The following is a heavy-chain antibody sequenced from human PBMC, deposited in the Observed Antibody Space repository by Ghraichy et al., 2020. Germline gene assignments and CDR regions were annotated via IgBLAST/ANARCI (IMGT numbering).Heavy chain of an antibody. Sequence: GGSLRLSCAASGFTFSSYSMNWVRQAPGKGLEWVSYISSSSSTIYYADSVKGRFTIYRDNAKNSLYLQMNSLRDEDTAVYYCARFLNDYYYDSSGYYRIFDYWGQGTLVTVSS. J-gene: IGHJ4*02. CDR1: GFTFSSYS. CDR2: ISSSSSTI. CDR3: ARFLNDYYYDSSGYYRIFDY. D-gene: IGHD3-22*01. V-gene: IGHV3-48*02.